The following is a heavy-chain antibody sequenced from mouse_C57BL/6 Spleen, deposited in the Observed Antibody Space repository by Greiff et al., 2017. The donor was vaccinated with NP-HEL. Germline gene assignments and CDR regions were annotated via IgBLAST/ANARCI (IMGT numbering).Heavy chain of an antibody. V-gene: IGHV5-9*01. CDR2: ISGGGGNT. Sequence: EVQLVESGGGLVKPGGSLKLSCAASGFTFSSYTMSWVRQTPEKRLEWVATISGGGGNTYYPDSVKGRFTISRDNAKNALYLQMSSLRSEDTALYYCARPLYYGSSYGNWYFDVWGTGTTVTVSS. CDR3: ARPLYYGSSYGNWYFDV. CDR1: GFTFSSYT. D-gene: IGHD1-1*01. J-gene: IGHJ1*03.